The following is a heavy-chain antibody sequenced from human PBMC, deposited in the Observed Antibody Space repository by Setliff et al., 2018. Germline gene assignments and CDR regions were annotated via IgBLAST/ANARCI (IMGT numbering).Heavy chain of an antibody. CDR3: ARDLDYQYYYETSGRDAFDI. D-gene: IGHD3-22*01. J-gene: IGHJ3*02. CDR1: GYTFTSYG. Sequence: ASVKVSCKASGYTFTSYGISWLRQAPGQGLEWMGWISANNGYMVFAQNLQGRIIMTTDTSTSTAYMELKSLRPDDTAVYYCARDLDYQYYYETSGRDAFDIWGLGTMVTVSS. V-gene: IGHV1-18*01. CDR2: ISANNGYM.